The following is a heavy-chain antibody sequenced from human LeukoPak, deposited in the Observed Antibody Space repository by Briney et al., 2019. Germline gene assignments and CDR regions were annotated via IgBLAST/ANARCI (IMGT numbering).Heavy chain of an antibody. CDR2: IDQSGGRN. Sequence: GGSLRLSCAASGFTFRRFWMNWVRQAPGRGLEWVANIDQSGGRNNYVDSVKGRFTISRDNAKNSLFLEMSSLRADDTAVYFCARDVEGGTFDIWGQGTTVTVSS. D-gene: IGHD3-16*01. CDR3: ARDVEGGTFDI. J-gene: IGHJ3*02. CDR1: GFTFRRFW. V-gene: IGHV3-7*05.